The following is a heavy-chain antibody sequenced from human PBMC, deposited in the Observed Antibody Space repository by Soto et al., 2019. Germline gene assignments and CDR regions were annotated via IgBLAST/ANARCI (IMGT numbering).Heavy chain of an antibody. CDR1: GYTFTDYY. Sequence: ASVKVSSKTSGYTFTDYYMHWVRHAPGQGLEWMGWINPNSGGPISAQKFQGRVTMTRDTFISTAYLELSRLRSDDTAGYYCARGGTTSLDYWGQGTQVTVSS. CDR2: INPNSGGP. V-gene: IGHV1-2*02. J-gene: IGHJ4*02. D-gene: IGHD1-1*01. CDR3: ARGGTTSLDY.